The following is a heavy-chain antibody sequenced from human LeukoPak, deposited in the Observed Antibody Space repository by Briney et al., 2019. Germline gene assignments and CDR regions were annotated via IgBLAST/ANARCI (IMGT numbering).Heavy chain of an antibody. CDR3: AREVGGSYYTIDY. J-gene: IGHJ4*02. CDR2: IYYSGST. V-gene: IGHV4-39*07. D-gene: IGHD1-26*01. CDR1: GGSISSSSYY. Sequence: SETLSLTCTVSGGSISSSSYYWGWIRQPPGKGLEWIGSIYYSGSTYYNPSLKSRVTISVDTSKNQFSLKLSSVTAADTAVYYCAREVGGSYYTIDYWGQGTLVTVSS.